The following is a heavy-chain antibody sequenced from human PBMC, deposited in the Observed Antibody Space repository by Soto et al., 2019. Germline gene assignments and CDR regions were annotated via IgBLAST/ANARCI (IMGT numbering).Heavy chain of an antibody. CDR2: IHYSGTT. CDR1: GTSISSYY. J-gene: IGHJ4*02. D-gene: IGHD2-8*01. CDR3: ARYNSYAIDY. V-gene: IGHV4-59*01. Sequence: PSETLSLTCTVSGTSISSYYWSWIRQPPGKGLEWIANIHYSGTTNYNPSLASRVTLSVDTSKNQFSLKMTSVTAADRAMYFCARYNSYAIDYWGRGTLVTVSA.